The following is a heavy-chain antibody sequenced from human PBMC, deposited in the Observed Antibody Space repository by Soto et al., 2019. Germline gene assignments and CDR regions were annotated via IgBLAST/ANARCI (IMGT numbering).Heavy chain of an antibody. V-gene: IGHV3-30*18. Sequence: LRLSCAASGFTFSSYGMHWVRQAPGKGLEWVAVISYDGSNKYYADSVKGRFTISRDNSKNTLYLQMNSLRAEDTAVYYCAKRMDXAMTRPAFYYYYYGMDVWGQGTTVTVSS. D-gene: IGHD5-18*01. J-gene: IGHJ6*02. CDR2: ISYDGSNK. CDR1: GFTFSSYG. CDR3: AKRMDXAMTRPAFYYYYYGMDV.